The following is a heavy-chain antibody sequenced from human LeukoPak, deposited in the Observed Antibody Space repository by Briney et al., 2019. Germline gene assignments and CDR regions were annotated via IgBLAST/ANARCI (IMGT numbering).Heavy chain of an antibody. J-gene: IGHJ4*02. D-gene: IGHD5-24*01. V-gene: IGHV3-23*01. CDR1: GFTFSSYA. CDR3: ARGRLEMATIIGFDY. CDR2: ISGSGIGGRT. Sequence: PGGSLRLSCAASGFTFSSYAMSWFRQAPGKGLEWVSGISGSGIGGRTHYADSVKGRFTISRDNSKNTLYLQMNSLRAEDTAVYYCARGRLEMATIIGFDYWGQGTLVTVSS.